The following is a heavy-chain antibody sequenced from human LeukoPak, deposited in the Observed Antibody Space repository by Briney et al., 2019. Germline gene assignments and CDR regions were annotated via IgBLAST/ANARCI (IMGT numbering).Heavy chain of an antibody. V-gene: IGHV3-30*18. J-gene: IGHJ4*02. CDR2: ISYDGSLK. CDR3: AKLSSERQLWLPFDY. CDR1: GFTFSNYG. D-gene: IGHD5-18*01. Sequence: PGGSLRLSCAASGFTFSNYGIHWVRQAPGKGLEWVTAISYDGSLKYYADSVRGRFTISRDNSKSTLYLQMNSLRTEDTAVYYCAKLSSERQLWLPFDYWGQGTLVTVSS.